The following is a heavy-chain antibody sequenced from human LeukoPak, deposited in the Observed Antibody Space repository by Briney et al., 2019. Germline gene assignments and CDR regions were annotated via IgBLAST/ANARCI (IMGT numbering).Heavy chain of an antibody. J-gene: IGHJ4*02. D-gene: IGHD1-26*01. V-gene: IGHV3-23*01. CDR1: GFTFGSYA. Sequence: GGSLRLSCAASGFTFGSYAMSWVRQAPGKGLEWVSAISGSGGSTYYADSVKGRFTISRDNSKNTLYLQMNSLRAEDTAVYYCAKGGGSYDWYYFDYWGQGTLVTVSS. CDR3: AKGGGSYDWYYFDY. CDR2: ISGSGGST.